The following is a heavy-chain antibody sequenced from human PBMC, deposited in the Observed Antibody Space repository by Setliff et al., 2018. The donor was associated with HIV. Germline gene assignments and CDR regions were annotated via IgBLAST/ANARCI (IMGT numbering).Heavy chain of an antibody. Sequence: LSLTCDVSGFSISSRYYWGWIRQSPGKGLEWIGSIYHTGSTYYKPSLKSRVTISVDTSKNQFSLKLRSVTAADTALYYCARGRYRSRWYASDHYYIDVWGKGTTVTVSS. CDR2: IYHTGST. CDR3: ARGRYRSRWYASDHYYIDV. J-gene: IGHJ6*03. V-gene: IGHV4-38-2*01. D-gene: IGHD6-13*01. CDR1: GFSISSRYY.